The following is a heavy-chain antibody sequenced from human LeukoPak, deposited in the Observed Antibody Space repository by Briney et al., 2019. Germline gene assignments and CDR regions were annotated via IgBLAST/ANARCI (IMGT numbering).Heavy chain of an antibody. CDR1: GFTFSSDW. CDR3: VRYYTRQSWYFDL. CDR2: IKPDGGEK. D-gene: IGHD3-10*01. V-gene: IGHV3-7*01. J-gene: IGHJ2*01. Sequence: GGSLRLSCAASGFTFSSDWMIWVRQAPGKGLEWVANIKPDGGEKYYVDSVKGRFTVSRDNAKNSLYLQMNSLRVEDTAVYYCVRYYTRQSWYFDLWGRGTLVTVP.